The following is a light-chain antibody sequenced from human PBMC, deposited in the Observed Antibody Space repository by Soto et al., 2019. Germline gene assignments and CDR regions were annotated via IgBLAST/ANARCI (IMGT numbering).Light chain of an antibody. CDR1: QSVSSN. V-gene: IGKV3-15*01. Sequence: EIVMTQSPATLSVSPGERATLSCRGSQSVSSNLAWYQQKPGQAPRLLIYGASTRATGIPARFSGSGSGTEFTLTISSLQSEDFAVYYCQQYNNWPPTWTFGQGTKVDI. CDR2: GAS. CDR3: QQYNNWPPTWT. J-gene: IGKJ1*01.